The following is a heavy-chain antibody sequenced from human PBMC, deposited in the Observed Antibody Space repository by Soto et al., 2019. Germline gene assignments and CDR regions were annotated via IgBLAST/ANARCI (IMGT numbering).Heavy chain of an antibody. CDR2: ISDDGSTA. D-gene: IGHD1-1*01. CDR3: ARGPRVSSTGTGAH. CDR1: GFTFSAYL. J-gene: IGHJ4*02. V-gene: IGHV3-74*01. Sequence: GGSLRLSCSVSGFTFSAYLMHWVRQVPGKGLTWVSRISDDGSTATYADSVKGRFVISRDNAKNSLYLEMNTLRADDSGLYYCARGPRVSSTGTGAHWGRGTMVTV.